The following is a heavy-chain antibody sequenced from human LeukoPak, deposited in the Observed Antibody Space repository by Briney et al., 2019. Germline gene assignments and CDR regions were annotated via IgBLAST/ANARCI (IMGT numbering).Heavy chain of an antibody. J-gene: IGHJ6*03. V-gene: IGHV1-69*05. CDR2: IIPIFGTA. CDR1: GYTFTSYA. Sequence: ASVKVSCKASGYTFTSYAISWVRQAPGQGLEWMGGIIPIFGTANYAQKFQGRVTITTDESTSTAYMELSSLRSEDTAVYYCARVRIDCSSTSCSPYYYYYMDVWGKGTTVTVSS. D-gene: IGHD2-2*01. CDR3: ARVRIDCSSTSCSPYYYYYMDV.